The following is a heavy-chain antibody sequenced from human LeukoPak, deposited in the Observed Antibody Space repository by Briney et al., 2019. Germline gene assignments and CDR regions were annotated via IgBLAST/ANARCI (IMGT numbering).Heavy chain of an antibody. J-gene: IGHJ3*02. CDR1: GGSTTSYD. CDR2: IYYSGST. V-gene: IGHV4-59*12. Sequence: SETLSVSCTVSGGSTTSYDWSWIRQPPGKGLGWIGHIYYSGSTNYNPSLKSRVTISVDTSTNQFSLKLSSVTAADTAVYYCARERQVIPFGGVARSTSFYISGEGTMVTVSS. CDR3: ARERQVIPFGGVARSTSFYI. D-gene: IGHD3-16*01.